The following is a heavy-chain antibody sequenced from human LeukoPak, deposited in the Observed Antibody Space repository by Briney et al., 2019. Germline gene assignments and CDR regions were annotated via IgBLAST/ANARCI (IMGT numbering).Heavy chain of an antibody. CDR2: INPNSGGT. V-gene: IGHV1-2*02. CDR1: GYTFTGYY. D-gene: IGHD6-19*01. CDR3: ARHDAYSSGCFGY. Sequence: ASVKVSCKASGYTFTGYYMHWVRQAPGQGLEWMGWINPNSGGTNYAQKFQGRVTITRDTSISTASMELSRLRSDDTAVYYCARHDAYSSGCFGYWGQGTLVTVSS. J-gene: IGHJ4*02.